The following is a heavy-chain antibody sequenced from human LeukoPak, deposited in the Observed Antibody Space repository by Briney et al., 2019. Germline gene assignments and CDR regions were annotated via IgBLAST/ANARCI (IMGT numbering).Heavy chain of an antibody. J-gene: IGHJ5*02. CDR2: INHSGST. CDR1: GGTFSGYY. Sequence: SETLSLTCAVYGGTFSGYYWSWIRQPPGKGLEWIGEINHSGSTNYNPSLKSRVTISVDTSKNQFSLKLSSVTAADTAVYYCARGRYFSWFDPWGQGTLVTVSS. D-gene: IGHD3-9*01. CDR3: ARGRYFSWFDP. V-gene: IGHV4-34*01.